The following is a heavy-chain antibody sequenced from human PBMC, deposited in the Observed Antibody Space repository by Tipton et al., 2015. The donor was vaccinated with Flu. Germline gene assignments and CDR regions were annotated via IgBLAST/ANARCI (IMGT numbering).Heavy chain of an antibody. CDR1: GYTFKTYG. V-gene: IGHV1-18*01. J-gene: IGHJ4*02. Sequence: QVQLVQSGVEVKKPGASVKVSCKASGYTFKTYGISWVRQAPGQGLEWMGWISPYTDNTNYAQTFQGWVTMTSDTSIRTAYMELSNLKSDDTAVYYCARDLRGPGSGWSLQFDYWGQGTLVTVSS. CDR2: ISPYTDNT. CDR3: ARDLRGPGSGWSLQFDY. D-gene: IGHD6-19*01.